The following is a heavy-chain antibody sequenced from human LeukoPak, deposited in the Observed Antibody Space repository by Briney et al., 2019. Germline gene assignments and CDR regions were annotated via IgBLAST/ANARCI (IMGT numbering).Heavy chain of an antibody. CDR2: INHSGST. Sequence: KTSETLSLTCAVYGGSSSGYYWSWIRQPPGKGLEWIGEINHSGSTNYNPSLKSRVTISVDTSKNQFSLKLSSVTAADTAVYYCARDRTTDAFDIWGQGTMVTVSS. V-gene: IGHV4-34*01. CDR3: ARDRTTDAFDI. CDR1: GGSSSGYY. J-gene: IGHJ3*02. D-gene: IGHD4-11*01.